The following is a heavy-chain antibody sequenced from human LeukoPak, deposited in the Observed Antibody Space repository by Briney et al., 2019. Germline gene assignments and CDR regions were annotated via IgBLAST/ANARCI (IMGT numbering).Heavy chain of an antibody. CDR3: AKGGSYAPLDY. D-gene: IGHD1-26*01. CDR2: ISTSGGDT. J-gene: IGHJ4*02. CDR1: GFTFTDSA. Sequence: GGSLRLSCAASGFTFTDSAMTWVRQAPGKGLEWVSAISTSGGDTIYTDSVKDRFTISRDNCKNTLYLQMNSLRAEDTAIYYCAKGGSYAPLDYWGQGTLVTVSS. V-gene: IGHV3-23*01.